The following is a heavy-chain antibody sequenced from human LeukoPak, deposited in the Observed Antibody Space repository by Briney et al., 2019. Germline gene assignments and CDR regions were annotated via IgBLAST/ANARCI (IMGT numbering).Heavy chain of an antibody. V-gene: IGHV3-7*01. J-gene: IGHJ4*02. CDR3: SRRPDY. CDR2: IKQDGSEK. CDR1: GFPFSDSW. Sequence: GGSLRLSCAASGFPFSDSWMDWVRQAPGKGMEWVANIKQDGSEKHYADSVKGRFTISRDNAKNSLFLQMNGLRAEDTAVYYCSRRPDYWGQGALVTVSS.